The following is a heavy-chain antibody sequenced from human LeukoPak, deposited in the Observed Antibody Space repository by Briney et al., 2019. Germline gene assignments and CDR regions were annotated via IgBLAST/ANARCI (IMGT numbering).Heavy chain of an antibody. J-gene: IGHJ4*02. CDR1: ANTFISYD. CDR2: MNPDSGDT. CDR3: ASGRTDYYESSGSFPALGY. V-gene: IGHV1-8*01. D-gene: IGHD3-22*01. Sequence: ASVKVSCKASANTFISYDINWVRQATGQGLEWMGWMNPDSGDTGYAQKFQGRVTMTRNTSISTAYMELRSLRSEDTAVYYCASGRTDYYESSGSFPALGYWGQGTLVTVSS.